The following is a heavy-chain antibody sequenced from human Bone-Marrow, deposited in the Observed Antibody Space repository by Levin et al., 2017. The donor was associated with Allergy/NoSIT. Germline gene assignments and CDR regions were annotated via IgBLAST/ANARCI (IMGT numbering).Heavy chain of an antibody. CDR2: IYYSGST. V-gene: IGHV4-30-4*01. Sequence: SETLSLTCTVSGGSISSGDYYWSWIRQPPGKGLEWIGYIYYSGSTYYNPSLKSRVTISVDTSKNQFSLKLSSVTAADTAVYYCARDYGSVVPAAGAFDIWGQGTMVTVSS. J-gene: IGHJ3*02. CDR3: ARDYGSVVPAAGAFDI. CDR1: GGSISSGDYY. D-gene: IGHD2-2*01.